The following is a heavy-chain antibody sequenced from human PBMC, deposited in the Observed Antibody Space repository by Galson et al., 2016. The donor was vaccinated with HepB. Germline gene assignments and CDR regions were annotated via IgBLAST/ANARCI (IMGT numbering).Heavy chain of an antibody. D-gene: IGHD3-22*01. CDR1: GYSFTSYW. CDR2: IYPDDSDT. CDR3: GRLRKGDFYDSSGYQYYFDY. V-gene: IGHV5-51*01. Sequence: QSGAEVKKPGESLTISCKGSGYSFTSYWIGWVRQMPGKGLEWMGIIYPDDSDTTYSPSFQGQVTISADKSISTAYLQWTSLKASDTAMYFCGRLRKGDFYDSSGYQYYFDYWGQGTLVTVSS. J-gene: IGHJ4*02.